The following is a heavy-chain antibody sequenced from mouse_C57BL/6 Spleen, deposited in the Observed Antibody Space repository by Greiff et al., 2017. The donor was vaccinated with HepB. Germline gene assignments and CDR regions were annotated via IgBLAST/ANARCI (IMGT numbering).Heavy chain of an antibody. Sequence: QVQLQQSGAELARPGASVKLSCKASGYAFSSSWMNWVKQRPGKGLEWIGRIYPGDGDTNYNGKFKGKATLTADKSSSTAYMQLSSLTSEDSAVYFCARGGYPSGYWGQGTTLTVSS. J-gene: IGHJ2*01. V-gene: IGHV1-82*01. CDR2: IYPGDGDT. CDR3: ARGGYPSGY. CDR1: GYAFSSSW. D-gene: IGHD1-3*01.